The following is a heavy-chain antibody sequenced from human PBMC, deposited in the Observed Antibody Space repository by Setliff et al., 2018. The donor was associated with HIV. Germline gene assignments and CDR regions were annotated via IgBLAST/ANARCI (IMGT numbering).Heavy chain of an antibody. CDR1: GGYFTDFY. Sequence: LPETLSLTCAVYGGYFTDFYWTFIRQSPGKGLEWIGEITHSGSTTYDPSLKSRITVSVDASKNQFSLKLTSVTAADTAVFYCARSVMTTTNYFDYWGPGTLVTVSS. V-gene: IGHV4-34*10. D-gene: IGHD4-4*01. J-gene: IGHJ4*01. CDR3: ARSVMTTTNYFDY. CDR2: ITHSGST.